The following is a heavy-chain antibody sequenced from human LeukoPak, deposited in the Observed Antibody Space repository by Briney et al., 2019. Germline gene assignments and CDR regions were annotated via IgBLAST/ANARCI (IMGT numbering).Heavy chain of an antibody. Sequence: GGSLRLSCAASGFTVSTNYMTWVRQAPGKGLEWVSVIYSGGGTYYPDSVKGRFTISRDNSRNTLYLQMNSLRAEDTAMYYCARGGSSGYDLGYWGQGTLVTVSS. CDR1: GFTVSTNY. V-gene: IGHV3-66*01. CDR2: IYSGGGT. D-gene: IGHD5-12*01. CDR3: ARGGSSGYDLGY. J-gene: IGHJ4*02.